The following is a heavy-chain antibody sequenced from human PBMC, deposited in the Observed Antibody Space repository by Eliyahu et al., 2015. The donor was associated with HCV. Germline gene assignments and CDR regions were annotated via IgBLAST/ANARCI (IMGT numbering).Heavy chain of an antibody. CDR2: ISWNSDII. Sequence: EVQLVESGGGLVQPGRSLRLSCAXXGFTFDDYAMHWVRQAPGKGLEWVSAISWNSDIIGYADSVKGRFTISRDNAKSSLFLQMNSLRAEDTALYYCAKGRVTQDTFFDYWGQGTLVTVSS. CDR1: GFTFDDYA. J-gene: IGHJ4*02. V-gene: IGHV3-9*01. D-gene: IGHD2-15*01. CDR3: AKGRVTQDTFFDY.